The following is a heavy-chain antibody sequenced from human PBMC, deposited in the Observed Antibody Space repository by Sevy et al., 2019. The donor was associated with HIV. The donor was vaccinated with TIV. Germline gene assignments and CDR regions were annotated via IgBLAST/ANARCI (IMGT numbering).Heavy chain of an antibody. CDR1: GFIFTNYG. V-gene: IGHV3-30*18. CDR3: AKGSRATGSAFDI. J-gene: IGHJ3*02. Sequence: GGSLRLSCAASGFIFTNYGMHWVRQAPGKGLEWVAVISHDGSLKYYADSVRGRVTISRDSSKNTVSLQMNSLRLEDTAVYYCAKGSRATGSAFDISGQGTMVTVSS. D-gene: IGHD2-15*01. CDR2: ISHDGSLK.